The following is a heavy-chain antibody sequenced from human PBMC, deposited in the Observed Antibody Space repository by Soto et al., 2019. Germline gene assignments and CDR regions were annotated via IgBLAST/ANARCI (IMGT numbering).Heavy chain of an antibody. CDR3: ARDPLGLLWFGEAA. CDR2: IYYSGST. CDR1: GGSISSYY. Sequence: SETLSLTCTVSGGSISSYYWSWIRQPPGKGLEWIGYIYYSGSTNYNPSLKSRVTISVDTSKNQFSLKLSSVTAADTAVYYCARDPLGLLWFGEAAWGQGTLVTVS. D-gene: IGHD3-10*01. V-gene: IGHV4-59*01. J-gene: IGHJ4*02.